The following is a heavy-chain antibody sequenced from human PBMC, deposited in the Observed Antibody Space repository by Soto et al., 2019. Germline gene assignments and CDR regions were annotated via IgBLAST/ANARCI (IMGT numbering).Heavy chain of an antibody. CDR2: ISWNSGSI. D-gene: IGHD6-13*01. J-gene: IGHJ6*03. CDR3: ANDSHSSSWYRTYYYYYMDV. V-gene: IGHV3-9*01. CDR1: GFTFDDYA. Sequence: GGSLRLSCAASGFTFDDYAMHWARQAPGKGLEWVSGISWNSGSIGYADSVKGRFTISRDNAKNSLYLQMNSLRAEDTALYYCANDSHSSSWYRTYYYYYMDVWGKGTTVTVSS.